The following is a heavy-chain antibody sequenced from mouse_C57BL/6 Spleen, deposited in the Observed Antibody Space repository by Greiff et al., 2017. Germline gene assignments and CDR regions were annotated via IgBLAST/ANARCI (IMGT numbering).Heavy chain of an antibody. CDR3: AKSQNYGSSYVQYAY. V-gene: IGHV2-5*01. J-gene: IGHJ3*01. Sequence: VQLQQSGPGLVQPSQSLSITCTVSGFSLTSYGVHWVRQSPGKGLEWLGVIWRGGSTDYNAAFMSRLSITKDNSKSQVFFKMNSLQADDTAIYYCAKSQNYGSSYVQYAYWGQGTLVTVSA. CDR1: GFSLTSYG. CDR2: IWRGGST. D-gene: IGHD1-1*01.